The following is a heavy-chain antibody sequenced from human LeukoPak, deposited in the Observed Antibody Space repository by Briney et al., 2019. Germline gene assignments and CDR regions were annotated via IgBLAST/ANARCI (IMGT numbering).Heavy chain of an antibody. D-gene: IGHD3-22*01. Sequence: GGSLRLSCVGSGFMFTNYWMNWVRQAPGKGLEWVSVIYSGGSTFYADSVEGRFTISRDNSNNTLYLQMNSLRAEDTAMYYCAREYYDNSGGEDAFDIWGPGTMVTVSS. CDR2: IYSGGST. V-gene: IGHV3-53*01. CDR3: AREYYDNSGGEDAFDI. J-gene: IGHJ3*02. CDR1: GFMFTNYW.